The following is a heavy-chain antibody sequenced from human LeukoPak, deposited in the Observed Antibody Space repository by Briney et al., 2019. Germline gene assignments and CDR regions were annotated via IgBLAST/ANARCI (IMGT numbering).Heavy chain of an antibody. D-gene: IGHD1-26*01. Sequence: SETLSLTCTVSGGSISSGGYYWSWIRQPPGKGLEWIGYIYHSGSTYYNPSLKSRVTISVDRSKNQFSLKLSSVTAADTAVYYCARARSGSYLDYWGQGTLVSVSS. CDR3: ARARSGSYLDY. CDR2: IYHSGST. V-gene: IGHV4-30-2*01. CDR1: GGSISSGGYY. J-gene: IGHJ4*02.